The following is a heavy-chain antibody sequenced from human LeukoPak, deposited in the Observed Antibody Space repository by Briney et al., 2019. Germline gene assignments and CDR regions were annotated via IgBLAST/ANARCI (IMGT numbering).Heavy chain of an antibody. CDR1: GFTFSCYA. Sequence: PGGSLRLSCAASGFTFSCYAMSWVRQAPGKGLEWVSAISGSGGSTYYADSVKGRFTISRDNSKNTLYLQMNSLRAEDTAVYYCAKGERAYCGGDCYYDYWGQGTLVTVSS. CDR3: AKGERAYCGGDCYYDY. D-gene: IGHD2-21*02. V-gene: IGHV3-23*01. J-gene: IGHJ4*02. CDR2: ISGSGGST.